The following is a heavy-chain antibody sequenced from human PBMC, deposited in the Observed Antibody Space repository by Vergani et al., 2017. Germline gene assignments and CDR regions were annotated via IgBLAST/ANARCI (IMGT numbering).Heavy chain of an antibody. V-gene: IGHV5-51*01. CDR1: GYSFTSYW. CDR3: ARPGSGTMVRGVLTDAFDV. D-gene: IGHD3-10*01. J-gene: IGHJ3*01. CDR2: IYPGDSDT. Sequence: EVQLVQSGAEVKKPGESLKISCKGSGYSFTSYWIGWVRQMPGKGLEWLGIIYPGDSDTRYSPSFQGQVTISADKSISTAYLQWSSLKASDTAMYYCARPGSGTMVRGVLTDAFDVWGQGTMVTVSS.